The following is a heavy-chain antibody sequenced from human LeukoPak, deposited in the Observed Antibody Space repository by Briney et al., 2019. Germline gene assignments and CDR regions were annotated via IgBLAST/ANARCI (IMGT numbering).Heavy chain of an antibody. CDR1: GGSFSGYY. J-gene: IGHJ5*02. CDR3: AREAMYYYGSGRPFNWFDP. Sequence: PSETLSLTCAVYGGSFSGYYWSWIRQPPGKGLEWIGEINHSGSTNYNPSLKSRVTISVDTSKNQFSLELSSVTAADTAVYYCAREAMYYYGSGRPFNWFDPWGQGTLVTVSS. D-gene: IGHD3-10*01. V-gene: IGHV4-34*01. CDR2: INHSGST.